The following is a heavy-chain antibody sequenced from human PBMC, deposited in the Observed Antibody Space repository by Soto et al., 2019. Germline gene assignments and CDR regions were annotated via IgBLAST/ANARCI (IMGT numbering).Heavy chain of an antibody. CDR1: GFAFTTFW. CDR2: FDTDGRSI. Sequence: GGSRRPSCAASGFAFTTFWMQWVRKAPGKGLVWYSRFDTDGRSICYADSVKGRFTISRDNAKHTLYLQMGSLKDEDTAVYYCVREGRYNYNYPLGGFDFWGQGTQVTVSS. CDR3: VREGRYNYNYPLGGFDF. V-gene: IGHV3-74*01. D-gene: IGHD3-16*02. J-gene: IGHJ4*02.